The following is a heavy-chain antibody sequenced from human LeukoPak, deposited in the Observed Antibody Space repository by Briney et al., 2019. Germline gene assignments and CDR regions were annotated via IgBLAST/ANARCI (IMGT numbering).Heavy chain of an antibody. V-gene: IGHV1-18*01. CDR3: ARARDFWSSYESNYDY. D-gene: IGHD3-3*01. CDR1: GYTFNSYY. Sequence: GASVKVSCKTSGYTFNSYYINWVRQAPGQGLEWMGWISAYNGKTLYTQELQGRVTMTIDTSTTTAYMELRSLRSDDTAVYYCARARDFWSSYESNYDYWGQGTLVSVSS. CDR2: ISAYNGKT. J-gene: IGHJ4*02.